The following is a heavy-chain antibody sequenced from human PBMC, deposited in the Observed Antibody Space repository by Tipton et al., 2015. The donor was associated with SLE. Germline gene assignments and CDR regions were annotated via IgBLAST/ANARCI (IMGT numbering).Heavy chain of an antibody. V-gene: IGHV4-39*01. Sequence: TLSLTCTVSGDSISSSSYYWGWIRQSPGKGLEWIGSMYHSGTNYYNPSLKSRVTISVDTSKTQFSLKVTSVTAADTAVYDCARRLGSYYELPFDYWGQGTLVTVSS. J-gene: IGHJ4*02. CDR1: GDSISSSSYY. CDR2: MYHSGTN. D-gene: IGHD1-26*01. CDR3: ARRLGSYYELPFDY.